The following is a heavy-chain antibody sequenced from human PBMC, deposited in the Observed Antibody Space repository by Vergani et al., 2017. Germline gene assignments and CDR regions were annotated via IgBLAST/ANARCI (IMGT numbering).Heavy chain of an antibody. J-gene: IGHJ4*02. CDR2: IYTSGST. V-gene: IGHV4-61*02. CDR3: ARDELRAVYSYGREFDY. D-gene: IGHD5-18*01. Sequence: QVQLQESGPGLVKPSQTLSLTCTVSGGSISSGSYYWSWIRQPAGKGLEWIGRIYTSGSTNYNPSLKSRVTISVDTSKNQFSLKLSSVTAADTAVYYCARDELRAVYSYGREFDYWGQGTLVTVSS. CDR1: GGSISSGSYY.